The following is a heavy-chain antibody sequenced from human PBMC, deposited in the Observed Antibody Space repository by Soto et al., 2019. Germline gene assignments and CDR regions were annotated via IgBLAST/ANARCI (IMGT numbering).Heavy chain of an antibody. CDR2: INPNSGGT. D-gene: IGHD2-15*01. J-gene: IGHJ6*02. CDR1: GYTFTGYY. V-gene: IGHV1-2*04. Sequence: ASVKVSCKASGYTFTGYYMHWVRQAPGQGLEWMGWINPNSGGTNYAQKFQGWVTMTRDTSISTAYMELSRLRSDDTAVYYCARDLFIEGGQPAYYYSYGMDVWGQGTTVTVSS. CDR3: ARDLFIEGGQPAYYYSYGMDV.